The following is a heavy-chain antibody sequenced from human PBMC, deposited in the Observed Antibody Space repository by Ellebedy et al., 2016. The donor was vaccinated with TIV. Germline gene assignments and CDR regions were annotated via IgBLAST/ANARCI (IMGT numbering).Heavy chain of an antibody. J-gene: IGHJ6*02. CDR1: GFTFSGYW. V-gene: IGHV3-74*01. CDR3: VRDKQDYGGGYYFDGMDV. Sequence: PGGSLRLSCAASGFTFSGYWMHWVRQPPGKGLVWVSRIATDGSSTTYADSVKGRFSISRDNAMNTLYLHMSSLRAEDTAVYYCVRDKQDYGGGYYFDGMDVWGQGTMVTISS. CDR2: IATDGSST. D-gene: IGHD4-23*01.